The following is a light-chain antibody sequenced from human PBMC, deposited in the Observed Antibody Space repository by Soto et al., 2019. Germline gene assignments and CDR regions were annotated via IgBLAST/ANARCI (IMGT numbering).Light chain of an antibody. Sequence: DIQMTQSPSTLSASVGDRVSITFLASQSISVWLAWYQQKAGKAPNLLIYKASRLESGVPSRFSGGGSETEFTLTISGLQTDDSATYYCQQYNRYSTFGQGTKVDIK. CDR3: QQYNRYST. J-gene: IGKJ1*01. CDR1: QSISVW. CDR2: KAS. V-gene: IGKV1-5*03.